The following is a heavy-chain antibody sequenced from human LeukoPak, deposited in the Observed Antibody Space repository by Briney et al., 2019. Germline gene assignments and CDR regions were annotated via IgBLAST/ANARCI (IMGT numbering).Heavy chain of an antibody. D-gene: IGHD6-13*01. CDR3: ARGIAAALRYCFDP. V-gene: IGHV1-8*01. CDR1: GYTFTSYD. J-gene: IGHJ5*02. Sequence: WASVKVSCKASGYTFTSYDINWVRQATGQGLEWMGWMNPNSGNTGYAQKFQGRVTMTRNTSISTAYMELSSLRSEDTAVYYCARGIAAALRYCFDPWGQGTLVTVSS. CDR2: MNPNSGNT.